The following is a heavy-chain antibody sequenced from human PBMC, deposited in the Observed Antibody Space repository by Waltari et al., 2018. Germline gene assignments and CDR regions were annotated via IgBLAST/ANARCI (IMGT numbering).Heavy chain of an antibody. D-gene: IGHD6-19*01. CDR1: GPSLSDYF. J-gene: IGHJ1*01. CDR3: ARGPRDKWLGRYSGEYFHH. Sequence: QVQLQQWGATLLKPSETLSLTCAVYGPSLSDYFWTWIRQSPGKGLEGSGENSLKDVTYYNPSLESRVSVHLDTSKNQFDLRLESVTAADTAIYYCARGPRDKWLGRYSGEYFHHWGPGTLVSVSA. V-gene: IGHV4-34*02. CDR2: NSLKDVT.